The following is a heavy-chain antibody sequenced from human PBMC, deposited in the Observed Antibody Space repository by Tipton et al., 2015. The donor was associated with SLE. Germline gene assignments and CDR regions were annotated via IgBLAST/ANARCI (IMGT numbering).Heavy chain of an antibody. CDR3: ARDLQWLRFDY. D-gene: IGHD6-19*01. V-gene: IGHV4-39*07. J-gene: IGHJ4*02. CDR2: IYYSGST. Sequence: TLSLTCTVSGGSISSSSYYWGWIRQPPGKGLEWIGSIYYSGSTYYNPSLKSRVTISVDTSKNQFSLKLTSVTAADTAVYYRARDLQWLRFDYWGLGTLVTVSS. CDR1: GGSISSSSYY.